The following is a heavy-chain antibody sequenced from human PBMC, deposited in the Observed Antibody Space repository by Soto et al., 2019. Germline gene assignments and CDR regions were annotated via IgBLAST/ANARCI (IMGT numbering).Heavy chain of an antibody. CDR3: VKDVYSGSSGQFDL. D-gene: IGHD1-26*01. CDR2: ISATDVAT. V-gene: IGHV3-23*01. CDR1: GFSFSSYA. J-gene: IGHJ5*02. Sequence: EVQLLESGGGLVQPGGPLRLSCAASGFSFSSYAMGWVRQAPGKGLEWVSIISATDVATYYADSVKGHFIIARDDSRRTLFLQMNSLRAEDTAVYHCVKDVYSGSSGQFDLWGQGTLVTVSS.